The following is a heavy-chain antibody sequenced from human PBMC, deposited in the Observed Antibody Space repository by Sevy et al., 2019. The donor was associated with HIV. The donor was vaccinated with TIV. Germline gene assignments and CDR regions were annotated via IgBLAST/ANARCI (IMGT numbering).Heavy chain of an antibody. V-gene: IGHV3-49*03. CDR2: IRSKAYGGTT. J-gene: IGHJ6*03. D-gene: IGHD6-13*01. CDR1: GFTFGDYA. Sequence: GGSLRLSCTASGFTFGDYAMTWFRQAPGKGLEWVDFIRSKAYGGTTEYAASVKGRFTISRDDSKSIAYLQMNSLKTEDTAVYYCSRGVAAAGLYYMDVWGKGTTVTVSS. CDR3: SRGVAAAGLYYMDV.